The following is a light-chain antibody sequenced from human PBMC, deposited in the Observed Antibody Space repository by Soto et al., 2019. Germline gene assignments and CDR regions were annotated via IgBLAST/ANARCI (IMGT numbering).Light chain of an antibody. V-gene: IGKV1-39*01. CDR2: TSG. J-gene: IGKJ2*01. CDR1: QRITTY. Sequence: IHMTQSPSSLSASVGDRVTITCRASQRITTYLNWYQQKPGEAPKLLISTSGTLQRGVPSRFIGSWSGTDFTLTITGLQRADFATYFCQQTYNTPYTFGQGTKLEIK. CDR3: QQTYNTPYT.